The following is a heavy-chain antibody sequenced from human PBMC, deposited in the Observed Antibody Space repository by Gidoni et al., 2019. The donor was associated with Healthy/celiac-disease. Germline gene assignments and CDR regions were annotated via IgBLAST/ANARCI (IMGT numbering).Heavy chain of an antibody. CDR3: ARGAVTGSCFDY. J-gene: IGHJ4*02. V-gene: IGHV3-48*03. CDR2: ISSSGSTI. CDR1: GFTFSSYE. Sequence: EVQLVESGGGLVQPGGSLRLSWAASGFTFSSYEMNWVRQAPGKGLEWVSYISSSGSTIYYADSVKGRFTISRDNAKNSLYLQMNSLRAEDTAVYYCARGAVTGSCFDYWGQGTLVTVSS. D-gene: IGHD5-18*01.